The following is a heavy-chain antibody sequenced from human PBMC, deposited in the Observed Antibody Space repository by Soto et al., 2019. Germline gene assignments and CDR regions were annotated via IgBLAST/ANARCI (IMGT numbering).Heavy chain of an antibody. CDR1: GFTFSSYA. V-gene: IGHV3-23*01. CDR3: AKDRGQLVRVSWFDP. D-gene: IGHD6-13*01. J-gene: IGHJ5*02. CDR2: ISGSGGST. Sequence: GGSLRLSCAASGFTFSSYAMSWVRQAPGKGLEWVSAISGSGGSTYYADSVKGRFTISRDNSKNTLYLQMNSLRAEDTAVYYCAKDRGQLVRVSWFDPWGQGTLGTVSS.